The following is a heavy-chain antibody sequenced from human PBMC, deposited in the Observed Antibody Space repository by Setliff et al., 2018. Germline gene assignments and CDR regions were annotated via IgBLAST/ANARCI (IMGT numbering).Heavy chain of an antibody. Sequence: SETLSLTCTVSGGSISSSGYYWGWIRQPPGKGLEWIGSIYYSGSTYYNPSLKSRVTISVDTSKNQFSLKLSSVTAADTAVYYCARGYSGYDYLKPFDYWGQGTLVTVSS. CDR1: GGSISSSGYY. CDR3: ARGYSGYDYLKPFDY. V-gene: IGHV4-39*01. D-gene: IGHD5-12*01. CDR2: IYYSGST. J-gene: IGHJ4*02.